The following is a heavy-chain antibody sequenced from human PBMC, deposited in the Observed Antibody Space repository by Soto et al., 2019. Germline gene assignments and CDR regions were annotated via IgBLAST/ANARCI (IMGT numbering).Heavy chain of an antibody. CDR2: SRNKVNSYTT. J-gene: IGHJ4*02. CDR1: GFTFSDHY. Sequence: PGGSLRISCAASGFTFSDHYMDWVRQAPGKGLEWVGRSRNKVNSYTTQYAASVKGRFTVARDESKNSLYLQMNSLKTEDTAVYYCVRGYKSFDTWGQGTVVTVSS. V-gene: IGHV3-72*01. CDR3: VRGYKSFDT. D-gene: IGHD1-1*01.